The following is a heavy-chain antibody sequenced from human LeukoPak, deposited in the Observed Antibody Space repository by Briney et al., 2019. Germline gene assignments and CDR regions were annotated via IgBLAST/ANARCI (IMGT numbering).Heavy chain of an antibody. Sequence: GGSLRLSCAASGFTFSSYAMHWVRQAPGKGLEWVAVISYDGSDKYYADSVKGRFTISRDNSKNTLYLQMNSLRAEDTAVYYCARRYCSSTSSPPRGGMDVWGQGTTVTVSS. J-gene: IGHJ6*02. CDR3: ARRYCSSTSSPPRGGMDV. CDR2: ISYDGSDK. CDR1: GFTFSSYA. V-gene: IGHV3-30-3*01. D-gene: IGHD2-2*01.